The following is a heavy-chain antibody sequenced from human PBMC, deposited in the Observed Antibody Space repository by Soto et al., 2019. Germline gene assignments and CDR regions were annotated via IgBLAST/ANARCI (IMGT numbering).Heavy chain of an antibody. CDR1: GFTFSTYA. CDR2: IESGGST. V-gene: IGHV3-23*01. J-gene: IGHJ6*02. CDR3: AKDLGPLRLLNYYFYGLDV. Sequence: GGSLRLSCAASGFTFSTYAMNWVRQAPGMGLEWVAVIESGGSTHYADSVKGRFTISRDIPKNMIYLQLHTLRAEDTTVYYCAKDLGPLRLLNYYFYGLDVWGQGTTVTVSS. D-gene: IGHD2-15*01.